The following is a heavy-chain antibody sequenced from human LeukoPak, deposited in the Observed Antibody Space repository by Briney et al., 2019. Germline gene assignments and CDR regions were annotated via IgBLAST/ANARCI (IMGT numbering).Heavy chain of an antibody. CDR2: ITTSSSYI. Sequence: GGSLRLSCAASGFTFSTYAMSWVRQAPGKGLEWVSSITTSSSYIYYTDSVKGRFTISRDNAKNSLYLQMNSLRADDTAVYYCARSLAVAGTDYWGQGTLVTVSS. CDR3: ARSLAVAGTDY. D-gene: IGHD6-19*01. J-gene: IGHJ4*02. V-gene: IGHV3-21*01. CDR1: GFTFSTYA.